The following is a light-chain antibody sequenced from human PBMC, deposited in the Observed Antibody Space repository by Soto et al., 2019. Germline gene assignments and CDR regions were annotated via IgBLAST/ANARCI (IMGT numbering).Light chain of an antibody. CDR3: CSYAGSYTFDV. Sequence: QSVLTQPPSASGTPGQRVTISCSGSSSNIGSNTVNWYQQLPGTAPKHLIFSNNQRPSGVPDRFSGSKSGTSASLAISGLQPEDEADYYCCSYAGSYTFDVFGTGTKVTVL. J-gene: IGLJ1*01. CDR2: SNN. V-gene: IGLV1-44*01. CDR1: SSNIGSNT.